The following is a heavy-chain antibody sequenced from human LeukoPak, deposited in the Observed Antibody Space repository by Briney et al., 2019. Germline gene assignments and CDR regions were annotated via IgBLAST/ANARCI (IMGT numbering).Heavy chain of an antibody. V-gene: IGHV3-23*01. D-gene: IGHD4/OR15-4a*01. CDR3: AKKAQYDGHYPLDY. CDR2: TSDRGDYT. Sequence: GVSLRLSCAASGFTFSSYSMSWVRQAPGKGLEWVSGTSDRGDYTYYADSVKGRFTISRDTSKNTLYLQMNSLRAEGTALYFCAKKAQYDGHYPLDYWGQGTLVTVSS. CDR1: GFTFSSYS. J-gene: IGHJ4*02.